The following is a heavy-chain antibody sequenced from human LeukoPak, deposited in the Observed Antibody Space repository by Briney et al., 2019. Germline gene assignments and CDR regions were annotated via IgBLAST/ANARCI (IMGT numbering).Heavy chain of an antibody. CDR1: GGSISSSSYY. CDR3: ARLGDFWSGY. CDR2: IYYSGST. D-gene: IGHD3-3*01. J-gene: IGHJ4*02. Sequence: PSGTLSLTCTVSGGSISSSSYYWGWIRQPPGKGLEWIGSIYYSGSTYYNPSLKSRVTISVDTSKNQFSLKLSSVTAADTAVYYCARLGDFWSGYWGQGTLVTVSS. V-gene: IGHV4-39*01.